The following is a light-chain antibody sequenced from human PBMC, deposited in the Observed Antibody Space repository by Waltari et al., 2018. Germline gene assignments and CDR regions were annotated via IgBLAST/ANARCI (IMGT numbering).Light chain of an antibody. CDR1: GSNIGAGYD. V-gene: IGLV1-40*01. Sequence: QSVLTQPPSVSGAPGQRVSISCTGSGSNIGAGYDVHWSQQLPGKAPKLLIYGVNPRPVGVPDRFSGSLSGTSACLAIAGLQADDEADYYCQSYDPSLSVVFGGGTRLTVL. J-gene: IGLJ2*01. CDR3: QSYDPSLSVV. CDR2: GVN.